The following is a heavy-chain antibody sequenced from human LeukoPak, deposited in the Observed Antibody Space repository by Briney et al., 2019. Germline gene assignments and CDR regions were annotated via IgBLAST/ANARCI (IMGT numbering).Heavy chain of an antibody. CDR1: GYTFTSYG. D-gene: IGHD3-10*02. J-gene: IGHJ3*02. CDR3: ARLRLRFTMSDAFDI. CDR2: ISAYNGNT. Sequence: GASVKVSCKASGYTFTSYGISWVRQAPGQGLEWMGWISAYNGNTNYAQKLQGRVTMTTDTSTSTAYMELRSLRSDDTAVYYCARLRLRFTMSDAFDIWGQGTMVTVSS. V-gene: IGHV1-18*01.